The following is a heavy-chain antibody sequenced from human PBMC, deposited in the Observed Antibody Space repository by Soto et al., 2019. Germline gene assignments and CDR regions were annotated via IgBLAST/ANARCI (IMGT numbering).Heavy chain of an antibody. D-gene: IGHD6-13*01. CDR3: GVWIAGVGY. V-gene: IGHV3-72*01. Sequence: EVQLVESGGGLVQPGGSLRLSCAASGFTFSDHYMDCLRQAPGKGLAWVGRTSHYNERFTTEYAASVQGRFTISRDASMYPLSPQMNSLKTEDSATYYGGVWIAGVGYWGQGTLVTVAA. CDR2: TSHYNERFTT. J-gene: IGHJ4*02. CDR1: GFTFSDHY.